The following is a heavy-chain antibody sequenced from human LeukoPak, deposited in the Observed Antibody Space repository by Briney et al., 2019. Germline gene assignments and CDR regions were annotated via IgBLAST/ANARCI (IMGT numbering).Heavy chain of an antibody. Sequence: EASVKVSCKASGGTFSSYAISWVRQAPGQGLEWMGGIIPIFGTANYAQKFQGGVTITADESTSTAYMELSSLRSEDTAVYYCARGDYDSDNWFDPWGQGTLVTVSS. J-gene: IGHJ5*02. CDR1: GGTFSSYA. CDR2: IIPIFGTA. V-gene: IGHV1-69*13. CDR3: ARGDYDSDNWFDP. D-gene: IGHD3-22*01.